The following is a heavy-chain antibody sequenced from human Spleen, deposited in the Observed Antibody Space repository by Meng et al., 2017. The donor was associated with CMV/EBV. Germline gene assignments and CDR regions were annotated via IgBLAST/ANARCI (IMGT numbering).Heavy chain of an antibody. J-gene: IGHJ4*02. CDR1: GFTFSSYW. V-gene: IGHV3-74*01. D-gene: IGHD2-2*01. CDR2: INSDGSST. Sequence: GGSLRLSCAASGFTFSSYWMHWVRQAPGKGLVWVSRINSDGSSTSYADSVKGRFTISRDNAKNTLYLQMNSLRAEDTAVYYCARDGLGYCSSISCYGLDYWGQGTLVTVSS. CDR3: ARDGLGYCSSISCYGLDY.